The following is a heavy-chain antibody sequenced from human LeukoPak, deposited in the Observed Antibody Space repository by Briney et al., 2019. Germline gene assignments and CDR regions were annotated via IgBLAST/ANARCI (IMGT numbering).Heavy chain of an antibody. Sequence: PSETLSLTCAVYGGSFSGYYWSWIRQPPGKGLEWIGEINHSGSTNYNPSLKSRVTISVDTSKNQFSLKLSSVTAADTAVYYCARHDSVVVTYYFDYWGQGTLVTVSS. V-gene: IGHV4-34*01. CDR3: ARHDSVVVTYYFDY. D-gene: IGHD2-21*02. CDR2: INHSGST. J-gene: IGHJ4*02. CDR1: GGSFSGYY.